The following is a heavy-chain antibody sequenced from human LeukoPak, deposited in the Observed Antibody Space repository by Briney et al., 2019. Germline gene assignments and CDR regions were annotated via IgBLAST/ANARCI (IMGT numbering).Heavy chain of an antibody. CDR3: ARDRDRAVAGSYFDY. CDR1: GGSISSGSYY. V-gene: IGHV4-61*02. Sequence: SETLSLTCTVSGGSISSGSYYWSWIRQPAGKGLEWIGRIYTSGSTNYNPSLKSRVTISVDTSKNQFSLQLNSVTPEDTAVYYCARDRDRAVAGSYFDYWGQGALVTVSS. CDR2: IYTSGST. D-gene: IGHD6-19*01. J-gene: IGHJ4*02.